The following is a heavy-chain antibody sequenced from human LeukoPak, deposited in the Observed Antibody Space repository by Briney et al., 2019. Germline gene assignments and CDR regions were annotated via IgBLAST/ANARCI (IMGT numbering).Heavy chain of an antibody. Sequence: SETLSLTCTVSGGSISGYYWSWIRQPPGKGLEWIGYIYYSGSTNYNPSLKSRVTISVDTSKNQFSLKLSSVTAADTAVYYCARNSGYGLWEVDYWGQGTLVTVSS. V-gene: IGHV4-59*08. J-gene: IGHJ4*02. CDR2: IYYSGST. D-gene: IGHD5-12*01. CDR1: GGSISGYY. CDR3: ARNSGYGLWEVDY.